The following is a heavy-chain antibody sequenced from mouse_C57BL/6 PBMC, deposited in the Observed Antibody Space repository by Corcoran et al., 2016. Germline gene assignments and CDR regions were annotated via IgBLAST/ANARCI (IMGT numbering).Heavy chain of an antibody. V-gene: IGHV8-12*01. Sequence: QVTLKESGPGILQSSQTLSLTCSFSGFSLSTSGMGVSWIRQPSGKGLEWLAHIYWDDDKRYNPSLKSRLTISKDTSRNQVFLKINSVDTADTATYYCARSGEGYEGVYAMDYWGQGTSVTVSS. CDR1: GFSLSTSGMG. CDR2: IYWDDDK. D-gene: IGHD3-2*02. CDR3: ARSGEGYEGVYAMDY. J-gene: IGHJ4*01.